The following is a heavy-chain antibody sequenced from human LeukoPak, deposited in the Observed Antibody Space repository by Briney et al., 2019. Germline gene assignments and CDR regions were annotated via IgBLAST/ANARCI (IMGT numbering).Heavy chain of an antibody. D-gene: IGHD3-9*01. V-gene: IGHV3-23*01. CDR3: AKDTNYDILDY. CDR2: ISGSGGAT. J-gene: IGHJ4*02. CDR1: GFTFSTYA. Sequence: GGSLRLSCAASGFTFSTYAMHWVRQPPGKGLEWVSAISGSGGATYHADADSVKGRFIISRDNSKNTLYLQMNSLRAEDTAVYYCAKDTNYDILDYWGQGTLVTVSS.